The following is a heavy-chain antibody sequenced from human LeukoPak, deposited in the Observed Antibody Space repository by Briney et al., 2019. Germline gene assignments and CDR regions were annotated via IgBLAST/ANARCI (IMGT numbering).Heavy chain of an antibody. D-gene: IGHD3-22*01. Sequence: GASVKVSCKASGYTFTSYDINWVRQATGQGLEWMGWMNPNSGNTGYAQKLQGRVTMTRNTSISTAYMELSSLRSEDTAVYYCARGSMIVVVITSPSDAFDIWGQGTMVTVSS. CDR1: GYTFTSYD. CDR3: ARGSMIVVVITSPSDAFDI. J-gene: IGHJ3*02. V-gene: IGHV1-8*01. CDR2: MNPNSGNT.